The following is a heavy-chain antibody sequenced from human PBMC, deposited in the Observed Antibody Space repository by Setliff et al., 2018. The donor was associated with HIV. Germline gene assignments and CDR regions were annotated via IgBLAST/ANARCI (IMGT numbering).Heavy chain of an antibody. CDR1: GFIFSSYS. J-gene: IGHJ5*02. D-gene: IGHD5-18*01. Sequence: PGGSLRLSCAASGFIFSSYSMNWVRQAPGKGLEWVSYISSSTSTIYYADSVKGRFTISRDNAKNSLYLQMNSLRAEDAAVYYCAKSPNRYSPLDWFDPWGQGTLVTVSS. CDR3: AKSPNRYSPLDWFDP. V-gene: IGHV3-48*01. CDR2: ISSSTSTI.